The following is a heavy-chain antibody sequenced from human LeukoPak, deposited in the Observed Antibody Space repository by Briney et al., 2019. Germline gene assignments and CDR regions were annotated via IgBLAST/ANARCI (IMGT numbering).Heavy chain of an antibody. CDR3: ATSPGYDY. Sequence: ASVKVSCKASGYTFTSYYMHWVRQAPGQGLEWMGIINPSGGSTIYAQKFQGRVTMTEDTSTDTAYMELTSLRSEDTAVYYCATSPGYDYWGQGTLVTVSS. CDR1: GYTFTSYY. V-gene: IGHV1-46*01. CDR2: INPSGGST. D-gene: IGHD1-14*01. J-gene: IGHJ4*02.